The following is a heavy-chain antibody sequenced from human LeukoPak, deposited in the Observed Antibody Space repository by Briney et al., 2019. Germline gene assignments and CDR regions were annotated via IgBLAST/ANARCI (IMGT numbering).Heavy chain of an antibody. Sequence: SETLSLTCTVSGGSISSYYWSWIRQPPGKGLEWIGYIYYSGSTNYNPSLKSRVTISVGTSKNQFSLKLSSVTAADTAVYYCARALRRYFDWSIGGFDYWGQGTLVTVSS. D-gene: IGHD3-9*01. V-gene: IGHV4-59*01. J-gene: IGHJ4*02. CDR3: ARALRRYFDWSIGGFDY. CDR1: GGSISSYY. CDR2: IYYSGST.